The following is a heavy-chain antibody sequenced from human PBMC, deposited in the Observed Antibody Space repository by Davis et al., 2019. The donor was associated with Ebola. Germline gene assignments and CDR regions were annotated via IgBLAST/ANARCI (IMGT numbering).Heavy chain of an antibody. CDR1: GFTFSAYG. D-gene: IGHD3-22*01. J-gene: IGHJ4*02. CDR2: IRHDGSYK. V-gene: IGHV3-30*02. CDR3: ARTYDSRGFLDY. Sequence: GGSLRLSCAASGFTFSAYGMHWVRQSPGKGMEWVAFIRHDGSYKSYADSVWGRFTISRDSSENTLYLQMNGLRAEDTALYYCARTYDSRGFLDYWGQGTLVTVSS.